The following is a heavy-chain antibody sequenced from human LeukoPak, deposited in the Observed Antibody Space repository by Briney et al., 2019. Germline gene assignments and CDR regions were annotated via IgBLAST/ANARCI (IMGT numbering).Heavy chain of an antibody. Sequence: SETLSLTCTVSGDSFSSVSYYWSWIRQPAGKGLEWIGRIYATGSTNYNPSLKSRVTISVDPSKNQFSLKLSSVTAADTAVYYCARVGLLNWFDPWGQGTLVTVSS. J-gene: IGHJ5*02. CDR2: IYATGST. V-gene: IGHV4-61*02. D-gene: IGHD1-26*01. CDR1: GDSFSSVSYY. CDR3: ARVGLLNWFDP.